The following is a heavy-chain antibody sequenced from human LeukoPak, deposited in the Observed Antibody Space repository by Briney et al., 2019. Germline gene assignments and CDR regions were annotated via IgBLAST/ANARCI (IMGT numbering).Heavy chain of an antibody. V-gene: IGHV4-38-2*02. CDR2: IYRSGST. D-gene: IGHD4-11*01. J-gene: IGHJ4*02. Sequence: PSETLSLTCTVSGFSISSGYYWGWIRQPPGKGLECIGNIYRSGSTYYSPSLKSRVTISIDTSKNQFSLKLSSVTAADTAVYYCARAAYSNYIDYWGQGTLVTVSS. CDR3: ARAAYSNYIDY. CDR1: GFSISSGYY.